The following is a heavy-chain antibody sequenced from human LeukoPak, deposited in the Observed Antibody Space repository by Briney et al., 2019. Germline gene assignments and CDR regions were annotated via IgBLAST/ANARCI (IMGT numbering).Heavy chain of an antibody. CDR3: AKTGNYGSNFDY. Sequence: GGSLRLSCAASGFTFSSYGMHWVRQAPGKGLEWVAVISYDGSNKYYADSVKGRFTISRDNSKNTLYLQMNSLRDEDTAVYYCAKTGNYGSNFDYWGQGTLVTVSS. J-gene: IGHJ4*02. D-gene: IGHD3-10*01. CDR1: GFTFSSYG. CDR2: ISYDGSNK. V-gene: IGHV3-30*18.